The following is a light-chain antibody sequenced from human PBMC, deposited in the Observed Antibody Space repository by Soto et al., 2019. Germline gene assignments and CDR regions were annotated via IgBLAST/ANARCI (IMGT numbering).Light chain of an antibody. V-gene: IGLV1-40*01. J-gene: IGLJ1*01. CDR2: GNS. CDR3: QSYDSSLFYV. CDR1: SSNIGAGYD. Sequence: QPVLTQPPSVSGPPGQRVTISCTGTSSNIGAGYDVHWYQQLPGTAPKLLIYGNSNRPSGVPDRFSGSKSGTSASLAITGLQAEDEADYYCQSYDSSLFYVFGTGTKLTVL.